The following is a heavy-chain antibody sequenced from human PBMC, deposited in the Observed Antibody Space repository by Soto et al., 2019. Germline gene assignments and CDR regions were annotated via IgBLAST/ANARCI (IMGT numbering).Heavy chain of an antibody. D-gene: IGHD2-2*01. CDR3: AKEVYLPANINWFDP. V-gene: IGHV3-23*01. CDR2: ISGSGGST. Sequence: GGSLRLSCAASGFTFSIYAMSWVRHAPGKGLEWVSGISGSGGSTYYAESVKGRFIISRDNSKNTLYLQMNSLRAEDTALYYCAKEVYLPANINWFDPWGLGTLVTVSS. J-gene: IGHJ5*02. CDR1: GFTFSIYA.